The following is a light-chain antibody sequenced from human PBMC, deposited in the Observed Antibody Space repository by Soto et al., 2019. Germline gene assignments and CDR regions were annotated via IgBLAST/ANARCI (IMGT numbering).Light chain of an antibody. J-gene: IGKJ1*01. Sequence: EVVLTQSPGTLSLSPGERATLSCRASPSADSNYLAWYQQKPGRAPRLLIYGGYRRATGIPDRFSGGGSGTDFPLNTSRLEPEDFAVYFCQLYYSGMFGQGTKVQVK. CDR2: GGY. CDR3: QLYYSGM. V-gene: IGKV3-20*01. CDR1: PSADSNY.